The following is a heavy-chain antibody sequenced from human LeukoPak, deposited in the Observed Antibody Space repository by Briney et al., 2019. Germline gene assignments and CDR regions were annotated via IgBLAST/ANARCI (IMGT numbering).Heavy chain of an antibody. D-gene: IGHD3-10*01. V-gene: IGHV3-66*01. J-gene: IGHJ3*02. CDR3: ARDPSGNGHVFDI. CDR1: GFTVSSNY. CDR2: IYSGGNT. Sequence: GGSLGLSCVASGFTVSSNYMRWVRQAPGKGLEWVSVIYSGGNTYYADSVKGRFTISRDDSKSTLYLQMNSLRAEDTAVYYCARDPSGNGHVFDIWGQGTMVTVSS.